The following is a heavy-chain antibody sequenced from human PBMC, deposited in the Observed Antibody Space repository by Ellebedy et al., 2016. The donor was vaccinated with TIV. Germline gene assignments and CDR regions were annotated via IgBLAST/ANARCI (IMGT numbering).Heavy chain of an antibody. J-gene: IGHJ3*02. D-gene: IGHD1-26*01. CDR1: GGTFSSYA. CDR2: NIPILGIA. Sequence: AASVKVSCKASGGTFSSYAITWVRQAPGQGLEWMGRNIPILGIANYAQKFQGRVTITADKSTSTAYMELSSLRSEDTAVYYCAATRGSYRSMLLAGPLDDAFDIWGQGTMVTVSS. CDR3: AATRGSYRSMLLAGPLDDAFDI. V-gene: IGHV1-69*04.